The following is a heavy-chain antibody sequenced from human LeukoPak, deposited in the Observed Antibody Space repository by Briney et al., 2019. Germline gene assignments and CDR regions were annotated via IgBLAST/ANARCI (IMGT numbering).Heavy chain of an antibody. D-gene: IGHD6-19*01. V-gene: IGHV4-4*02. CDR2: IYDRVWP. CDR3: ARNGWYSLDY. Sequence: SGTLSLSCVASSGSITSSQWWSWVRQSPGKGLEWIGQIYDRVWPDYNPSLKNRVTISVDKSKKELSLRLSSVTAADTAVYYCARNGWYSLDYWGQGTLVTVSS. CDR1: SGSITSSQW. J-gene: IGHJ4*02.